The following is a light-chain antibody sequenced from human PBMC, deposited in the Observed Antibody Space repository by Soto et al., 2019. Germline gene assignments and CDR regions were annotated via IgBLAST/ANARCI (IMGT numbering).Light chain of an antibody. Sequence: DIQMTQYPSSLSASVGDRVTITCRASQTIGTSLNWYQRKPGKAPNLLIYAASNLQSGVPSRFSGSGSWTDFTLTISSLQPEDSATYYCQQSYTTPLFTFGPGTKVDI. J-gene: IGKJ3*01. CDR2: AAS. V-gene: IGKV1-39*01. CDR3: QQSYTTPLFT. CDR1: QTIGTS.